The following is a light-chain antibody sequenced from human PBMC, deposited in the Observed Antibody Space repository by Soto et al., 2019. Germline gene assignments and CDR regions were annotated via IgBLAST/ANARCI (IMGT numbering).Light chain of an antibody. J-gene: IGKJ4*01. Sequence: EIVMTQSPATLSVSPGERATLSCRASQSVNINLAWYQQKPGQAPRLLIYGTSTRATGVPARFSGSGSGTEFTLTISNLQSEDFAVYYCQQYNDWPPLTFGGGTKVDI. CDR2: GTS. CDR1: QSVNIN. V-gene: IGKV3-15*01. CDR3: QQYNDWPPLT.